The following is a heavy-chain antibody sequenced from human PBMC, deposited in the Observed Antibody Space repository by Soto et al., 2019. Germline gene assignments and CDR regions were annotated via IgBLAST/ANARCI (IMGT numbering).Heavy chain of an antibody. J-gene: IGHJ5*02. CDR1: GFSLSTSGVG. Sequence: SGPTLVNPTQTLTLTCTFSGFSLSTSGVGVGWIRQPPGKALEWLALIYWNDDKRYSPSPKSRLTITKDTSKNQVVLTMTNMDPVDTATYYCAHRRGLRYFDWWFDPWGQGTLVTVSS. D-gene: IGHD3-9*01. V-gene: IGHV2-5*01. CDR3: AHRRGLRYFDWWFDP. CDR2: IYWNDDK.